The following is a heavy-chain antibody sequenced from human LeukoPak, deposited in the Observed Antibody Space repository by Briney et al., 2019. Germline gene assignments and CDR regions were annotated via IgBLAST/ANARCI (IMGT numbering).Heavy chain of an antibody. CDR2: IRQSGST. J-gene: IGHJ6*02. CDR1: GGSLSTYY. D-gene: IGHD6-19*01. V-gene: IGHV4-59*12. CDR3: SREQYTSGGSGWFGMDV. Sequence: SETLSPTCSVSGGSLSTYYWTWTRQPPGKGLEWIGFIRQSGSTEYNPSLKSRVTMSLDTSRNQFSLKMSTVTAADTAVYYCSREQYTSGGSGWFGMDVWGQGTTVTVSS.